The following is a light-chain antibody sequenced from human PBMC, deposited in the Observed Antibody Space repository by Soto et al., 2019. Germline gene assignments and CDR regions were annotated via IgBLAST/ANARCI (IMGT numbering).Light chain of an antibody. CDR2: AAS. Sequence: IQLTQSPSSLSASVGDRVTIICRASQGISSYLGWYQQKPGKAPNLLISAASTLQSGVPSRFSGSGSETEFALTITSLQPEDSATYYCQQYNSWTFGQGTKVDIK. J-gene: IGKJ1*01. CDR1: QGISSY. V-gene: IGKV1-9*01. CDR3: QQYNSWT.